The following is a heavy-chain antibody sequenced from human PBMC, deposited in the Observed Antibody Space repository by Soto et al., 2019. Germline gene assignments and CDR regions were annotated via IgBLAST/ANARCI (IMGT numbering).Heavy chain of an antibody. CDR1: GGTFSSYA. D-gene: IGHD3-22*01. CDR2: IIPIFGTA. Sequence: QVQLAQSGAEVKKPGSSVKVSCKDSGGTFSSYAISWVRQAPGQGLEWMGGIIPIFGTANYAQKFQGRVTITADESTSTADMELSSLSSEDTAVYYCAREGASGSHIGYWGQGTLVTVSS. J-gene: IGHJ4*02. V-gene: IGHV1-69*01. CDR3: AREGASGSHIGY.